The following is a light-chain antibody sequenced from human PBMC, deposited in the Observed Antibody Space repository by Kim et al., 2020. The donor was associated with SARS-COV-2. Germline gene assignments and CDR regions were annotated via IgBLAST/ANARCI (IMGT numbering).Light chain of an antibody. CDR2: GVS. CDR1: QSVAIS. V-gene: IGKV3-15*01. Sequence: SPGERATPPCRASQSVAISCAWYQQKPGQAPRLVMYGVSRRATDIPDRFSGSGSGTEFTLTISSVQPEDFGVYYCQQYNNWPPGVSFGGGTKLEI. J-gene: IGKJ4*01. CDR3: QQYNNWPPGVS.